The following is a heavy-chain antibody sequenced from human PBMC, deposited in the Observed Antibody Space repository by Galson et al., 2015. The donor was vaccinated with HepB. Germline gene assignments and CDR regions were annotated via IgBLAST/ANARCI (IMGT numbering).Heavy chain of an antibody. Sequence: QSGAEVKKPGESLKISCKGSGYSFTSYWIGWVRQMPGKGLEWMGIIYPGDSDTRYSPSFQGQVTISADKSISTAYLQWSSLKASDTAMYYCARCYIAVAGTDGYYFDYWGQGTLVTVSS. CDR1: GYSFTSYW. CDR2: IYPGDSDT. CDR3: ARCYIAVAGTDGYYFDY. V-gene: IGHV5-51*01. D-gene: IGHD6-19*01. J-gene: IGHJ4*02.